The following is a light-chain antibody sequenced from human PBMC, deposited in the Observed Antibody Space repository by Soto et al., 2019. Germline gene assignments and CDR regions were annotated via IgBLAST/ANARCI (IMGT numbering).Light chain of an antibody. V-gene: IGKV3-15*01. Sequence: EIVLTQSPATLSLSPGERATLSCRASQIISNHLDWYQQKPGQAPRLLIYDASTRATGIPARFSGSGSGTEFTLTISSLQSEDFAVYYCQQYHKWPLTFGGGTKVDTK. CDR1: QIISNH. J-gene: IGKJ4*01. CDR2: DAS. CDR3: QQYHKWPLT.